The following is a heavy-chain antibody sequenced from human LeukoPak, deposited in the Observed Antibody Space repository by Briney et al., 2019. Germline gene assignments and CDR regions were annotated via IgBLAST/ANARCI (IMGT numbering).Heavy chain of an antibody. D-gene: IGHD3-22*01. V-gene: IGHV4-34*01. J-gene: IGHJ6*02. CDR1: GGSFSGYY. Sequence: PSETLSLTCAVYGGSFSGYYWSWIRQPPGKGLEWIGEINHSGSTNNNPSLKSRVTISVDSSKNQISLKLSSVTAADTAVYYCARSGSGDYCAYGMDVWGQGTTVTVSS. CDR3: ARSGSGDYCAYGMDV. CDR2: INHSGST.